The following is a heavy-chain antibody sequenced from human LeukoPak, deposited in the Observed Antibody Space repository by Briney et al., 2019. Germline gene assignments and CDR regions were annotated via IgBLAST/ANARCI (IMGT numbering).Heavy chain of an antibody. D-gene: IGHD6-6*01. CDR3: ARDGPYSSSVDY. J-gene: IGHJ4*02. CDR1: GFTFSSYS. V-gene: IGHV3-21*01. Sequence: GGSLRLSCAASGFTFSSYSMNWVRQAPGKGLEWVSSISSSSSYIYYADSVKGRFTISRDNAKNSLYLQMNSLRAEATAVNDCARDGPYSSSVDYWVQGTLVTVSS. CDR2: ISSSSSYI.